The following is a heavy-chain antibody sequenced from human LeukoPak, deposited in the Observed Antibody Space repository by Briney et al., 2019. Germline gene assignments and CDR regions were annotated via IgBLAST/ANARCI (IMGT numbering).Heavy chain of an antibody. J-gene: IGHJ6*02. CDR2: IIPILGIA. Sequence: SVKVSCKASGYTFTGYYMHWVRQAPGQGLEWMGRIIPILGIANYAQKFQGRVTITADKSTSTAYMELSSLRSEDTAVYYCARVTHYYYYGMDVWGQGTTVTVSS. CDR1: GYTFTGYY. V-gene: IGHV1-69*04. CDR3: ARVTHYYYYGMDV.